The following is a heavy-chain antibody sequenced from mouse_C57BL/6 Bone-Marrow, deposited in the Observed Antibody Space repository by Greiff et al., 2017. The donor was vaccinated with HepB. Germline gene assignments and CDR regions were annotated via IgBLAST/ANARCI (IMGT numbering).Heavy chain of an antibody. CDR1: GFTFSSYG. V-gene: IGHV5-6*01. CDR2: ISSGGSYT. D-gene: IGHD1-1*01. Sequence: DVHLVESGGDLVKPGGSLKLSCAASGFTFSSYGMSWVRQTPDKRLEWVATISSGGSYTYYPDSVKGRFTISRDNAKNTLYLQMSSLKSEDTAMYYCARGLRWNYWGQGTTLTVSS. CDR3: ARGLRWNY. J-gene: IGHJ2*01.